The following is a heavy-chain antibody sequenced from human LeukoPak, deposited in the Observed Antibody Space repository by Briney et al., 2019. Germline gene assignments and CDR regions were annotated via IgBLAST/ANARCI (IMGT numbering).Heavy chain of an antibody. V-gene: IGHV4-59*01. CDR1: GFTFSNAW. J-gene: IGHJ4*02. CDR2: IYYSGST. CDR3: AGHSGGPPNYFDY. D-gene: IGHD2-15*01. Sequence: GSLRLSCAASGFTFSNAWMSWIRQPPGKGLEWIGYIYYSGSTNYNPSLKSRVTISVDTSKNQFSLKLSSVTAADTAVYYCAGHSGGPPNYFDYWGQGTLVTVSS.